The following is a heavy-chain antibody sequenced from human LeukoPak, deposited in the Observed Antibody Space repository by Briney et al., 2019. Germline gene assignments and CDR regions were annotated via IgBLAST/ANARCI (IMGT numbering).Heavy chain of an antibody. V-gene: IGHV4-59*01. CDR2: IYHSGTT. CDR3: ARFRHDEGEVYPTYDYFDP. Sequence: PSETLSLTCSVSGASTRNYYWAWLRQPPGKPLEWIGQIYHSGTTHYNPSLKSRLSFSLDMSENQFSLKLTSVSAADTAVNYCARFRHDEGEVYPTYDYFDPWGQGTLVTVSS. J-gene: IGHJ5*02. D-gene: IGHD5-12*01. CDR1: GASTRNYY.